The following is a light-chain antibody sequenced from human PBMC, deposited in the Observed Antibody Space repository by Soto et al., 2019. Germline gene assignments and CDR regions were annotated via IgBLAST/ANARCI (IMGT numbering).Light chain of an antibody. CDR1: QSISSY. J-gene: IGKJ2*01. CDR2: AAS. Sequence: DIQITQSPSSLSASVGDRVTITCRASQSISSYLNWYQQKPGKAPKLLIYAASSLQSGVPSRFSGSGSGTDFTLTISSMQPEDFANYYCQQSYSTPYTLGQGTKVDIK. V-gene: IGKV1-39*01. CDR3: QQSYSTPYT.